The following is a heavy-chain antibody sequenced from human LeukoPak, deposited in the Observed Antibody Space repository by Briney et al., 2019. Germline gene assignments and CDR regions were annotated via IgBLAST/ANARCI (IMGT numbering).Heavy chain of an antibody. CDR3: VRGVAATGFDS. CDR1: GDSVSSDSAA. V-gene: IGHV6-1*01. CDR2: TYYRSKWYN. Sequence: SQTLSLTCAISGDSVSSDSAAWNWIRPSPSRGLEWLGKTYYRSKWYNDYAGSVKSRITINPDTSKNQFSLQLNSVVPEDTAVYYCVRGVAATGFDSWGQGTLVTVSS. J-gene: IGHJ4*02. D-gene: IGHD6-13*01.